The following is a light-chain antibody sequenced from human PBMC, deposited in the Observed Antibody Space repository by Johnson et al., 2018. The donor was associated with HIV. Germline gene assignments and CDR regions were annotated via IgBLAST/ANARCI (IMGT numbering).Light chain of an antibody. Sequence: QSVLTQPPSVSAAPGQKVTISCSGSSSNIGNNYVSWYQQLPGTAPKLLIYDNNKRPSGIPDRFSGSKSGTSATLGITGLQTGEEADYYCGTWDSSLSAGNVFGTGTKVTVL. CDR2: DNN. CDR3: GTWDSSLSAGNV. CDR1: SSNIGNNY. J-gene: IGLJ1*01. V-gene: IGLV1-51*01.